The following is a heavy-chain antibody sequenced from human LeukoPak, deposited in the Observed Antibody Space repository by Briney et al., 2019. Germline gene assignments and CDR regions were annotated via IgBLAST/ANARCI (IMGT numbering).Heavy chain of an antibody. CDR1: GGSISSYY. J-gene: IGHJ4*02. D-gene: IGHD1-26*01. Sequence: SETLSLTCTVSGGSISSYYWSWMRQPPGKGLEWIGYISYDGYTNYNPSLNSRVTISVDTSKNQFSLKLSSVTAADTAVYSCAREVGPVTSHRIDYWGQGSLVTVSS. V-gene: IGHV4-59*08. CDR3: AREVGPVTSHRIDY. CDR2: ISYDGYT.